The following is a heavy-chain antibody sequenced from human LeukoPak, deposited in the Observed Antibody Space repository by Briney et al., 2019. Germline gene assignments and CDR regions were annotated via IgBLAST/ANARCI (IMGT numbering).Heavy chain of an antibody. D-gene: IGHD6-19*01. J-gene: IGHJ4*02. CDR3: ARARRYSSGWSRIFDY. CDR1: GFTASSNY. V-gene: IGHV3-53*01. CDR2: IYSGGST. Sequence: PGGSLRLSCAASGFTASSNYMSWVRQAPGKGLEWVSVIYSGGSTYYADSVKGRFTISRDNSKNTLYLQMNSLRAEDTAVYYCARARRYSSGWSRIFDYWGQGTLVTVSS.